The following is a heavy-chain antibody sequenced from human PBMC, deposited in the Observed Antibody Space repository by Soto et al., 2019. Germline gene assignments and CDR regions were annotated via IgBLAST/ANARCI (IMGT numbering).Heavy chain of an antibody. V-gene: IGHV3-48*01. J-gene: IGHJ5*02. CDR1: GFTFCSYS. Sequence: PGASLTLSCAASGFTFCSYSMNSVRQAPGKGLEWVSYISSSSSTIYYADSVKGRFTISRDNSKNTLYLQMNSLRAEDTAVYYCARDLNPWFDPWGQGTLVTVSS. CDR2: ISSSSSTI. CDR3: ARDLNPWFDP.